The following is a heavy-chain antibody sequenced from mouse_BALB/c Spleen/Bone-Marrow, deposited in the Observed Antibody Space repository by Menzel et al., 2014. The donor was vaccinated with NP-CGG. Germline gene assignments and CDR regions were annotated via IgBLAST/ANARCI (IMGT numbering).Heavy chain of an antibody. D-gene: IGHD2-2*01. CDR1: GYTFTSYW. J-gene: IGHJ2*01. CDR3: ARINGYDY. Sequence: QVQLKESGAELVKPGASVKLSCKASGYTFTSYWMHWVKQRPGQGLEWIGEIDPSTGRTDYNKKFKSQATLTVDKSSSTAYMHLSSLTSEDSAAYYCARINGYDYWGQGTTLTVSS. V-gene: IGHV1S81*02. CDR2: IDPSTGRT.